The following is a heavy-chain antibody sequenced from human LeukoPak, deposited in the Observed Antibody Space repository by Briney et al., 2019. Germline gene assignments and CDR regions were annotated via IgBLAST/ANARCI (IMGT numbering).Heavy chain of an antibody. D-gene: IGHD3-22*01. J-gene: IGHJ4*02. CDR2: ISAYNGNT. V-gene: IGHV1-18*01. CDR3: ARSKTVTMIVVVTGYYFDY. CDR1: GYTFTSYG. Sequence: ASVEVSCKASGYTFTSYGISWVRQAPGQGLEWMGWISAYNGNTNYAQKLQGRVTMTTDTSTSTAYMELRSLRSDDTAVYYCARSKTVTMIVVVTGYYFDYWGQGTLVTVSS.